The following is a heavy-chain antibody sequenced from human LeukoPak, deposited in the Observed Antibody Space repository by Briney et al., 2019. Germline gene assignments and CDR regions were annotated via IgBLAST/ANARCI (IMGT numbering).Heavy chain of an antibody. CDR3: ARVYGGTVYFDY. J-gene: IGHJ4*02. CDR2: ISYDGSNK. D-gene: IGHD4-23*01. CDR1: GFTFSSYA. Sequence: PGGSLRLSCAASGFTFSSYAMHWVRQAPGKGLEWVAVISYDGSNKYYADSVKGRFTISRDNSKNTLYLQMNSLRAEDTAVYYCARVYGGTVYFDYWGQGTLVTVSS. V-gene: IGHV3-30-3*01.